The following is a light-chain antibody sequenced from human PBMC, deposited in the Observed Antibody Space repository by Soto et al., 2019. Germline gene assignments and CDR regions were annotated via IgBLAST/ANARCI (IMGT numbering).Light chain of an antibody. CDR2: GVS. CDR3: SSYTGSSTYV. J-gene: IGLJ1*01. CDR1: SXDVGSYNY. V-gene: IGLV2-14*01. Sequence: QSALTQPASVSGSPGQSITISCTGTSXDVGSYNYVSWYQQHPGKAPKLMIYGVSKRPSGVSDRFSGSKSGNTASLTISGLQAEEEADYYCSSYTGSSTYVFGTGTKVTVL.